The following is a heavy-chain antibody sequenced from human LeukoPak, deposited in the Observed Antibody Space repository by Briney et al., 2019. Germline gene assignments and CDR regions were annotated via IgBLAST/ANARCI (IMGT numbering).Heavy chain of an antibody. V-gene: IGHV3-48*01. CDR2: ISTSSSSTM. CDR1: GFTFSNHN. Sequence: PGGSLRLSCAASGFTFSNHNMNWVRQAPGKGLEWVSYISTSSSSTMSYADSVKGRFTISRDNAKNLLYLQMNSLRAEDTAVYYCAGYGDYAPWGQGTLVTVSS. J-gene: IGHJ5*02. D-gene: IGHD4-17*01. CDR3: AGYGDYAP.